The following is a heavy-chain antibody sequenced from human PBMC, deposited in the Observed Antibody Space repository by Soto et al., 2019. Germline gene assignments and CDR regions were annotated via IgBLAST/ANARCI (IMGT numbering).Heavy chain of an antibody. CDR2: INHSGSI. V-gene: IGHV4-34*01. CDR3: ARGAYYDTSGYYPGWFDP. Sequence: SETLSLTCVVYGGSFNDYYWSWIRQPPGKGLEWIGEINHSGSINYNPSLKSRVTISVDTSKNQFSLKLSSVTAADTAVYYCARGAYYDTSGYYPGWFDPWGQGTLVTVSS. J-gene: IGHJ5*02. CDR1: GGSFNDYY. D-gene: IGHD3-22*01.